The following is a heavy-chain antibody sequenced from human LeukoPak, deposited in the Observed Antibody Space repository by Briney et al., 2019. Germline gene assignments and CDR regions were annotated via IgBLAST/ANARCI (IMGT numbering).Heavy chain of an antibody. CDR3: AREGGWLTFYYYYYMDV. Sequence: SETLSLTCTVSGGSISSSSYYWGWIRQPPGKGLEWIGSIYYSGSTYYNPSLKSRVTISVDTSKNQFSLKLSSVTAADTAVYYCAREGGWLTFYYYYYMDVWGKGTTVTVSS. V-gene: IGHV4-39*07. CDR1: GGSISSSSYY. D-gene: IGHD3-22*01. CDR2: IYYSGST. J-gene: IGHJ6*03.